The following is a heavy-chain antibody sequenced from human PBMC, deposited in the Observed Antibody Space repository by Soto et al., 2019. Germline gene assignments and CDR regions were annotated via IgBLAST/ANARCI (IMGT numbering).Heavy chain of an antibody. CDR3: ARAAWTGIENWLDP. J-gene: IGHJ5*02. CDR1: GGPISTSHW. CDR2: IDHGGNA. V-gene: IGHV4-4*02. D-gene: IGHD1-1*01. Sequence: QVQLQESGPGLVKPSGTLSLTCGVSGGPISTSHWWTWVRQAPGKGLEWIGEIDHGGNAKYSPSLNGRVTMSVDTSKNLFFLRLTSVTVADTAVYYCARAAWTGIENWLDPWCRGTLVTVAS.